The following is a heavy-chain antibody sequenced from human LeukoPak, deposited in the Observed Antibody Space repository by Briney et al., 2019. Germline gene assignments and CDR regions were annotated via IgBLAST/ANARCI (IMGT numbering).Heavy chain of an antibody. V-gene: IGHV4-61*03. CDR1: GGSVSSGRYY. J-gene: IGHJ4*02. CDR3: ASPGPDYGDYAYRY. D-gene: IGHD4-17*01. Sequence: PSETLSLTCTVSGGSVSSGRYYWSWLRRTPGKGLEWIGYIYYTGSTNYNPSLKSRVTILLDTSKNHFTLKLRSVTAADTAVYYCASPGPDYGDYAYRYWGQGTLVTVSS. CDR2: IYYTGST.